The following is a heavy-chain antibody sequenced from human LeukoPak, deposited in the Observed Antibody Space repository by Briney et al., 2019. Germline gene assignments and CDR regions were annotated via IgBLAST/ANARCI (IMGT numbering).Heavy chain of an antibody. CDR1: GGTFSSYA. D-gene: IGHD3-3*01. CDR3: ATEPTIYDFWSGSMYYFDY. Sequence: ASVNVSCKASGGTFSSYAISWVRQAPGQGLEWMGRIIPIFGTANYAQKFQGRVTSTTDESTSTAYMELSSLRSEDTAVYYCATEPTIYDFWSGSMYYFDYWGQGTLVTVSS. J-gene: IGHJ4*02. V-gene: IGHV1-69*05. CDR2: IIPIFGTA.